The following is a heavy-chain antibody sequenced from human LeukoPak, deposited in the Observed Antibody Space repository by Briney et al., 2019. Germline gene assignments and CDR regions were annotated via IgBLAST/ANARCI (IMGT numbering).Heavy chain of an antibody. J-gene: IGHJ4*02. CDR2: INPNSGDT. V-gene: IGHV1-2*02. Sequence: SXXVSCKASGYTFTGYYMHWVRQAPGQGLEWMGWINPNSGDTNYAQKFQGKVTVTRDTSISTAYMELSWLRSGDTAVYYCARVGSSGWYVHPTLDYWGQGTLVTVSS. CDR1: GYTFTGYY. D-gene: IGHD6-19*01. CDR3: ARVGSSGWYVHPTLDY.